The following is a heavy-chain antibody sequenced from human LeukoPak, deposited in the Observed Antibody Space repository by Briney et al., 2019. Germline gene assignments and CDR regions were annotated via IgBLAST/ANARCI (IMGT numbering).Heavy chain of an antibody. CDR2: INHSGST. V-gene: IGHV4-4*02. D-gene: IGHD6-13*01. Sequence: PSGTLSLTCGISGGSISSSNWWTWVRQPPGKGLEWIGEINHSGSTNYNPSLKSRVTISVDTSKNQFSLKLSSVTAADTAVYYCARRRRTPSLPGIAAAGTGYNWFDPWGQGTLVTVSS. CDR3: ARRRRTPSLPGIAAAGTGYNWFDP. J-gene: IGHJ5*02. CDR1: GGSISSSNW.